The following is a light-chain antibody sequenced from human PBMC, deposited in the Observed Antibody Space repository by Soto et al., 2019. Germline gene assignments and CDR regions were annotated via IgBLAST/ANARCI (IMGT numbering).Light chain of an antibody. CDR2: DVS. CDR3: SSYAGSNSLI. CDR1: SSDVGGYNH. J-gene: IGLJ1*01. Sequence: QSALTQPPSASGSLGQSVTISCTRTSSDVGGYNHVSWYQQHPGKAPKLLIYDVSHRPSGVPDRFSGSKSGNTASLTVSGLQADDEVDYYCSSYAGSNSLIFGTGTKVTVL. V-gene: IGLV2-8*01.